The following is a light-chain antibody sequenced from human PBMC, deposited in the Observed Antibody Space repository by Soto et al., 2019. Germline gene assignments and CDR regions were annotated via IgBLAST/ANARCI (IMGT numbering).Light chain of an antibody. J-gene: IGLJ2*01. Sequence: QSVLTQPPSASGTPGQRVTISCSGSSSNIGSKTINWYQLLPGTAPKLLIYSNNQRPSGVPDRFSGSKSGTSASLAISGLQSEDEADYYCAAWDDSLNGVVFGGGTKLTVL. CDR2: SNN. CDR1: SSNIGSKT. V-gene: IGLV1-44*01. CDR3: AAWDDSLNGVV.